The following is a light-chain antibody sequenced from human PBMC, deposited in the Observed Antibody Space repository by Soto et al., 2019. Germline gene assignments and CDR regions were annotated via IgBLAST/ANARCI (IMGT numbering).Light chain of an antibody. J-gene: IGKJ4*01. CDR1: QSVGSY. Sequence: EIVLTQSPVTLSLSPGERATLSCRASQSVGSYFAWYQQKPGQAPRLLIYDASNRATGIPARFSGSGSGTDFTLTISSLEPEDFAVYYCQQRSECPSTFGGGTKVEIK. CDR2: DAS. V-gene: IGKV3-11*01. CDR3: QQRSECPST.